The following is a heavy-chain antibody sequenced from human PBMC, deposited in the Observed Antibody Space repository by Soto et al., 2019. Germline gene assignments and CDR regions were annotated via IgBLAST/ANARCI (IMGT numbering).Heavy chain of an antibody. CDR1: GGSISTSSYY. D-gene: IGHD6-13*01. CDR2: IYYSGST. J-gene: IGHJ4*02. Sequence: QLQLQESGPGLVKPSETLSLTCTVSGGSISTSSYYWGWIRQPPGKGLEWIGSIYYSGSTYYNPSLKSRVTISADTANNQFSLKLSCVTAADTAVDYCARLIAAAGGNRAYWGQGSLVTV. V-gene: IGHV4-39*01. CDR3: ARLIAAAGGNRAY.